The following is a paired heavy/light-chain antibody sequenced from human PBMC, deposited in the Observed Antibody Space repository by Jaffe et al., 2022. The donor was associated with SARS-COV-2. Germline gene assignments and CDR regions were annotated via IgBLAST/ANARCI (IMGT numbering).Light chain of an antibody. CDR2: DAS. CDR1: QDISNY. Sequence: DIQMTQSPSSLSASVGDRVTITCQASQDISNYLNWYQQKPGKAPKLLIYDASNLETGVPSRFSGSGSGTDFTFTISSLQPEDIATYYCQQYDNLPALTFGGGTKVEIK. CDR3: QQYDNLPALT. V-gene: IGKV1-33*01. J-gene: IGKJ4*01.
Heavy chain of an antibody. V-gene: IGHV4-30-4*01. CDR2: IYYSGST. D-gene: IGHD6-19*01. CDR3: ARVVGAVAAHFDY. J-gene: IGHJ4*02. CDR1: GGSISSGDYY. Sequence: QVQLQESGPGLVKPSQTLSLTCTVSGGSISSGDYYWSWIRQPPGKGLEWIGYIYYSGSTYYNPSLKSRVTISVDTSKNQFSLKLSSVTAADTAVYYCARVVGAVAAHFDYWGQGTLVTVSS.